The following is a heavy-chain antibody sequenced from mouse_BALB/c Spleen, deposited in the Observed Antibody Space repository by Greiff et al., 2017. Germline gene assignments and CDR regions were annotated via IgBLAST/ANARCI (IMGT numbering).Heavy chain of an antibody. J-gene: IGHJ1*01. CDR1: GFSLTGYG. CDR3: ARDGNYPYWYFDV. V-gene: IGHV2-6-7*01. D-gene: IGHD2-1*01. Sequence: VHLVESGPGLVAPSQSLSITCTVSGFSLTGYGVNWVRQPPGKGLEWLGMIWGDGSTDYNSALKSRLSISKDNSKSQVFLKMNSLQTDDTARYYCARDGNYPYWYFDVWGAGTTVTVSS. CDR2: IWGDGST.